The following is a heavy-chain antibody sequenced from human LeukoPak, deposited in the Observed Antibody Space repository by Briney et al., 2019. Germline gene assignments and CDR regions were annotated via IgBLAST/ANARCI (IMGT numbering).Heavy chain of an antibody. V-gene: IGHV4-59*01. J-gene: IGHJ1*01. CDR1: GGSISSYY. Sequence: SETLSLTCTVSGGSISSYYWSWIRPPPGKGLEWIGYIYYSGSTNYNPSLKNRVTISVDTSKKQFSLKLSSVTAADTAVYYCASTVVVGATAYFQHWGQGTLVTVSS. D-gene: IGHD2-15*01. CDR2: IYYSGST. CDR3: ASTVVVGATAYFQH.